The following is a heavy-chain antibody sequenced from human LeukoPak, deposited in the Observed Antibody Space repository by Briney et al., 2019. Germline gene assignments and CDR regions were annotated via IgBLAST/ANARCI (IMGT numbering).Heavy chain of an antibody. CDR1: GGSFSGYY. D-gene: IGHD2-2*01. J-gene: IGHJ5*02. Sequence: SETLSLTCAVYGGSFSGYYWSWIRQPPGKGLEWIGEINHSGSTNYNPSLKSRVTISVDTSKNQFSLKLSSVTAADTAVYYCARGGLRGYCSSTSCYVNWFDPWGRGTLVTVSS. CDR3: ARGGLRGYCSSTSCYVNWFDP. V-gene: IGHV4-34*01. CDR2: INHSGST.